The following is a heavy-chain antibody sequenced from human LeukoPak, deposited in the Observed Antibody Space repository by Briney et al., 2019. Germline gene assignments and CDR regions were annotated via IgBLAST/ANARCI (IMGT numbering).Heavy chain of an antibody. Sequence: GGSLRLSCAASGFTLSSYAMAWVRQAPGKGLEWVSAVSGSAGTTYYADSVKGRFTISRDNSKNTLYLQMNSLRAEDTALYYCAKGSGGSCYSSSDYWGQGTLVTVSS. CDR1: GFTLSSYA. CDR2: VSGSAGTT. D-gene: IGHD2-15*01. CDR3: AKGSGGSCYSSSDY. J-gene: IGHJ4*02. V-gene: IGHV3-23*01.